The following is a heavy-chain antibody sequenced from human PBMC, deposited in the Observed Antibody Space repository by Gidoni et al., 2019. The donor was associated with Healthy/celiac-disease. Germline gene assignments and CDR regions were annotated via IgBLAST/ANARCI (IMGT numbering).Heavy chain of an antibody. D-gene: IGHD6-6*01. CDR2: IIPIFGTA. V-gene: IGHV1-69*01. Sequence: QVQLVQSGAEVKKPGSSVKVSCKASGGTFSSYAISWVRQAPGQGLECMGGIIPIFGTANYAQKFQGRVTITAPESTSPAYMELSSLRSEDTAVYYCARDPSESIAAPPGWFDPWGQGTLVTVSS. CDR1: GGTFSSYA. J-gene: IGHJ5*02. CDR3: ARDPSESIAAPPGWFDP.